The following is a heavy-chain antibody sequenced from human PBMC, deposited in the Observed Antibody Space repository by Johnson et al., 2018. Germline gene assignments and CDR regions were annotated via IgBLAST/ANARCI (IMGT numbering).Heavy chain of an antibody. J-gene: IGHJ6*02. CDR3: TSVSSSSSVLTHYYYYGMDV. Sequence: VQLQESGGGLVQPGGSLKLSCAASGFTFSGPAMQWVRQASGKGLEGVGRIRRKANSYATAYAASGKGRLTISRDDSKNTADLQMNSLKPEETAVYYWTSVSSSSSVLTHYYYYGMDVWGQGTTVTVSS. D-gene: IGHD6-6*01. CDR1: GFTFSGPA. V-gene: IGHV3-73*02. CDR2: IRRKANSYAT.